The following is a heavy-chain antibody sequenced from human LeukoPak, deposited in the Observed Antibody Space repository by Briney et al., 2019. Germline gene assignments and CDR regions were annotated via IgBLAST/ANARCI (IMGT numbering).Heavy chain of an antibody. CDR1: GSTFSSYW. V-gene: IGHV3-74*01. Sequence: GGSLRLSCAASGSTFSSYWMHWVRQAPGKGLVWVSRIKSDGSNYYADSVKGRFTIFRDNAKNTLYLQMNSLRAEDTAVYYCARGMSGYYGMDVWGQGTTVTVSS. CDR3: ARGMSGYYGMDV. J-gene: IGHJ6*02. CDR2: IKSDGSN.